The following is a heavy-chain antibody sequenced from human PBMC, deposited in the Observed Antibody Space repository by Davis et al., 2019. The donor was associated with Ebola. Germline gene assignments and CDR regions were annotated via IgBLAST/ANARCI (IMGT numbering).Heavy chain of an antibody. CDR2: ISSSSSYI. V-gene: IGHV3-21*01. Sequence: GESLKISCAASGFTFSSYSMNWVRQAPGKGLEWVSSISSSSSYIYYADSVKGRFTISRDNAKNSLYLQMNSLRAEDTAVYYCAREITYYYGSGSYWGQGTLVTVSS. D-gene: IGHD3-10*01. CDR3: AREITYYYGSGSY. CDR1: GFTFSSYS. J-gene: IGHJ1*01.